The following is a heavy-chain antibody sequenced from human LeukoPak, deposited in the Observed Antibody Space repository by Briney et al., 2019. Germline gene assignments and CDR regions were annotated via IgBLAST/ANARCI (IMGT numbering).Heavy chain of an antibody. D-gene: IGHD2-15*01. J-gene: IGHJ6*02. Sequence: GASVKVSCKVSGYTLTELSMHWVRQAPGKGLEWMGGFDPEDGGTIYAQKFQGRVTMTEDTSTDTAYMELRSLRSDDTAVYYCARVGYCSGGSCYLYYYYYYGMDVWGQGTTVTVSS. CDR2: FDPEDGGT. CDR3: ARVGYCSGGSCYLYYYYYYGMDV. V-gene: IGHV1-24*01. CDR1: GYTLTELS.